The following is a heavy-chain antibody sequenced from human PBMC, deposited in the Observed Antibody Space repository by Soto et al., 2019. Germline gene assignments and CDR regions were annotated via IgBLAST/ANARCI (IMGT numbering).Heavy chain of an antibody. J-gene: IGHJ4*02. V-gene: IGHV3-23*01. Sequence: PGGSLRLSCAASEFTFSSYGMSWVRQAPGKGLEWVSAISGSGGSTYYADSVKGRFTISRDNSKNTLYLQMNSLRSEDTAVYYCARGASPLIDYWGQGTLVTVSS. CDR3: ARGASPLIDY. CDR1: EFTFSSYG. CDR2: ISGSGGST. D-gene: IGHD1-26*01.